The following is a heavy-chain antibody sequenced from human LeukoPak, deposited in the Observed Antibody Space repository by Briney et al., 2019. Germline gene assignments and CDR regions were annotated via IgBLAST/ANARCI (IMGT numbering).Heavy chain of an antibody. V-gene: IGHV1-2*02. CDR1: GYTFTGYY. D-gene: IGHD5-12*01. Sequence: ASVKVSFKASGYTFTGYYIHWVRQAPGQGLEWMGWINPNSGGTKYAQKFQGRVSMTRDMPINTAYMELNSLRFDDTAVYYCAKSKYSDYLWGQGTLVTVSS. J-gene: IGHJ4*02. CDR2: INPNSGGT. CDR3: AKSKYSDYL.